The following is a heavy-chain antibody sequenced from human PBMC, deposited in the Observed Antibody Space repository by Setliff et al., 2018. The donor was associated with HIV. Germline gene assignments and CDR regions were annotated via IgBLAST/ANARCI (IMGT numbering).Heavy chain of an antibody. D-gene: IGHD5-18*01. CDR1: GGSIRTGAYY. CDR3: ARDQKGYSYGYFDS. V-gene: IGHV4-39*07. Sequence: PSETLSLTCTVSGGSIRTGAYYWGWIRQPPGKGLEWIGGIYYDGRTFYKPSLKSRLTISVDTSKNQFSLSLNSVTAADTAVYYCARDQKGYSYGYFDSWGQGTLVTVSS. J-gene: IGHJ4*02. CDR2: IYYDGRT.